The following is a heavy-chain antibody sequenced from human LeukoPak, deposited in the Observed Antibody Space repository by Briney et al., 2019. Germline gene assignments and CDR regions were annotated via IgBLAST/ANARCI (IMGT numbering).Heavy chain of an antibody. Sequence: SQTLSLTCAISGDSVSGSSASWNWIRQSPSRGLEWLGRTYYRSKWYSDFAASVKRRITINPDISKNQFTLQLNAVTPEDTAVYFCARDVGSNFDYWGQGTLVTVSS. CDR3: ARDVGSNFDY. V-gene: IGHV6-1*01. CDR1: GDSVSGSSAS. CDR2: TYYRSKWYS. J-gene: IGHJ4*02. D-gene: IGHD1-26*01.